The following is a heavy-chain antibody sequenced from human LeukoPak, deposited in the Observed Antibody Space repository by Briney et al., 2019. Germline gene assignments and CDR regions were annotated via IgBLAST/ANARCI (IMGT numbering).Heavy chain of an antibody. CDR3: TRTEGAAARMY. Sequence: GGSLRLSCAASGFTFSTYWMHWVRQAPGKWLVWVSRINSDGSGTTYADSVKGRFTISRDNAKNTLYLQMNSLRAEDTAVYYCTRTEGAAARMYWGQGTLVTVSS. CDR1: GFTFSTYW. V-gene: IGHV3-74*01. J-gene: IGHJ4*02. D-gene: IGHD6-13*01. CDR2: INSDGSGT.